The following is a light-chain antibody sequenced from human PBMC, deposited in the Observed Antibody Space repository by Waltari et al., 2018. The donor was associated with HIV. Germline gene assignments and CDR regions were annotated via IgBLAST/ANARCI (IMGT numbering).Light chain of an antibody. J-gene: IGLJ3*02. CDR2: EVS. CDR1: SSDVGGYNY. V-gene: IGLV2-14*01. Sequence: QSALTQPASVSGSPGQSITISCTGTSSDVGGYNYVSWYQQHPGKAPKLMIYEVSNRPSGVSNRFSRSKSGNTASLTISGLQAEYEADYYCSSYTSSSTWVFGGGTKLTVL. CDR3: SSYTSSSTWV.